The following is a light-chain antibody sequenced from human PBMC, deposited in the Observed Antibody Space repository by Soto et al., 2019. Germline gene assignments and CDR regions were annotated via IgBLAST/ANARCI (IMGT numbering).Light chain of an antibody. CDR1: QSVSSY. CDR2: DAS. CDR3: QQRSNWPPWT. Sequence: EIVLTQSPATLSLSPGERATLSCRASQSVSSYLAWYQQKPGQAPRLLIYDASNRATGIPARFSGSGSGTDFTITISSLEPEDFAVYYCQQRSNWPPWTFGPGTIVDIK. V-gene: IGKV3-11*01. J-gene: IGKJ3*01.